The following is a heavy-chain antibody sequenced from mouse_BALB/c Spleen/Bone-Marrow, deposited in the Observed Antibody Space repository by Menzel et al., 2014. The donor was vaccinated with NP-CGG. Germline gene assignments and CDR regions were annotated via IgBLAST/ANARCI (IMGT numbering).Heavy chain of an antibody. CDR1: GYTFTSYW. CDR2: IYPSGSYT. J-gene: IGHJ2*01. V-gene: IGHV1-69*02. Sequence: QVQLKESGAELVRPGASVKLSCKASGYTFTSYWINWMRQRPGQGLEWIGNIYPSGSYTNYNQKFKDKATLTVGKSSSTAYMQLSSPTSEDSAVYYCTRSGGYYFDYWGQGTTLTVSS. CDR3: TRSGGYYFDY.